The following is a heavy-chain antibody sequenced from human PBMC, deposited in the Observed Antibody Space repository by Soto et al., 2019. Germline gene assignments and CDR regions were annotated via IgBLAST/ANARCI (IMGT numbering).Heavy chain of an antibody. CDR2: INSDGSNT. D-gene: IGHD4-17*01. Sequence: EVQLVESGGGLVQPGGSLRLSCAASGFTFFAYWIHWVRQVPGKGLVWVSRINSDGSNTSYADSVRGRFTISRDNSKNTVYLHMNSLTAYDQAVYHCAKEGDFGDYAGENWFGSWGEGSLVTVSS. CDR1: GFTFFAYW. CDR3: AKEGDFGDYAGENWFGS. V-gene: IGHV3-74*01. J-gene: IGHJ5*01.